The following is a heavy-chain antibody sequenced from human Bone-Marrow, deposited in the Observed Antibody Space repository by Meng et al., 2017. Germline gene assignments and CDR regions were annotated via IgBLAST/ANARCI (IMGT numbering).Heavy chain of an antibody. Sequence: QVQLLESGPGLVKPSQTLSLTCVVSGGSFSDYYWSWIRQPPGKGLEWIGEINHSGSTNYNPSLEGRATISVDTSQNNLSLRLSSVTAADSAVYYCARGPTTMAHDFDYWGQGTLVTVSS. V-gene: IGHV4-34*09. J-gene: IGHJ4*02. CDR1: GGSFSDYY. CDR2: INHSGST. D-gene: IGHD4-11*01. CDR3: ARGPTTMAHDFDY.